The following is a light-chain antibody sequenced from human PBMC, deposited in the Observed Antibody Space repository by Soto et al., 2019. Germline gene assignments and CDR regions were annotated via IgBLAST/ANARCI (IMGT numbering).Light chain of an antibody. CDR1: QSVSSD. Sequence: EVVMTQSPATLSAFPGERATLSCRASQSVSSDLAWYQQTPGQAPRLLIYATSTRATGIPARFSGSGSGTDFTLTISRLEPEDFAVYYCQQYGSSPRTFGQGTKVDIK. CDR2: ATS. CDR3: QQYGSSPRT. V-gene: IGKV3-15*01. J-gene: IGKJ1*01.